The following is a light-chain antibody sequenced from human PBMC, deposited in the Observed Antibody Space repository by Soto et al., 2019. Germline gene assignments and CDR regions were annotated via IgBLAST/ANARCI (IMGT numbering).Light chain of an antibody. J-gene: IGLJ1*01. CDR2: DVS. CDR3: CSYAGSYVYV. CDR1: SSDVGGYNY. V-gene: IGLV2-11*01. Sequence: QSVLTQPRSVSGSPGQSVTISCTGTSSDVGGYNYVSWYRQHPGKAPKLILYDVSKWPSGVPDRFSGSKSGNTASLTISGLQPEDEGDYYCCSYAGSYVYVFGTGTKGTVL.